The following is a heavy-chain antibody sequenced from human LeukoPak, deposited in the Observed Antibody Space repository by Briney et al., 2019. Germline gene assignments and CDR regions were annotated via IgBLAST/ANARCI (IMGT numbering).Heavy chain of an antibody. V-gene: IGHV4-39*07. CDR3: ARARRGYCSSTSCYAFDY. CDR1: GGSISSSSYY. CDR2: IYYSGST. J-gene: IGHJ4*02. D-gene: IGHD2-2*01. Sequence: SETLSLTCTVSGGSISSSSYYWGWIRQPPGKGLEWIGSIYYSGSTYYNPSLKSRVTISVDTSKDQFSLKLSSVTAADTAVYYCARARRGYCSSTSCYAFDYWGQGTLVTVSS.